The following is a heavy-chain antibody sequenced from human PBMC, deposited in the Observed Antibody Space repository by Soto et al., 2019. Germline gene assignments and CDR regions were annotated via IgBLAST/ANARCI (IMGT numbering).Heavy chain of an antibody. CDR3: AKGTYYYDSSGYYPYYFDY. CDR1: GFTFDDYA. CDR2: IGWNSGSI. D-gene: IGHD3-22*01. Sequence: GGSLRLSCAASGFTFDDYAMHWVRQAPGKGLEWVSGIGWNSGSIGYADSLKCRFTISRDNAKNSLYLQMNSLRAEDTALYYCAKGTYYYDSSGYYPYYFDYWGQGTLVTVSS. J-gene: IGHJ4*02. V-gene: IGHV3-9*01.